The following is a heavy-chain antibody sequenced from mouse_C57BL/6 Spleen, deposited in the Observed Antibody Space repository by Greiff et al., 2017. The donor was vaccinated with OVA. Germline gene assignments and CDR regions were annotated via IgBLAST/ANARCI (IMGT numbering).Heavy chain of an antibody. CDR2: ISSGSSTL. Sequence: EVMLMESGGGLVKPGGSLKLSCAASGFTFSDYGMHWVRQAPEKGLEWVAYISSGSSTLYYADTVQGRFTISRDNAKNTLFLQMTSLRSEDTAMYYCASGRYGPSFDYWGQGTTLTVSS. CDR1: GFTFSDYG. D-gene: IGHD2-14*01. V-gene: IGHV5-17*01. J-gene: IGHJ2*01. CDR3: ASGRYGPSFDY.